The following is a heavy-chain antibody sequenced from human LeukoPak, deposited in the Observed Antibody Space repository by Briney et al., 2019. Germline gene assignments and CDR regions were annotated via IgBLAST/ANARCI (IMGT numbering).Heavy chain of an antibody. V-gene: IGHV3-23*01. CDR3: AKSPLAYCSGGSCYVYFDH. CDR2: ISDGGNT. J-gene: IGHJ4*02. D-gene: IGHD2-15*01. Sequence: GGSLPLSCAASGFPFTSYALSWVRRAPGKGLGWISTISDGGNTYYADSVKGRFTVFRDNSKNTMYLQLSSLRAEDTAVYYCAKSPLAYCSGGSCYVYFDHWGQGTLVTVSS. CDR1: GFPFTSYA.